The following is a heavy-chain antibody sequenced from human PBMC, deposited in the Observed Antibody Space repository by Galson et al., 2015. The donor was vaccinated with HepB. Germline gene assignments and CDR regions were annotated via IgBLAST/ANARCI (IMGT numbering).Heavy chain of an antibody. CDR3: VKEGGGGSLIVGNYFDC. J-gene: IGHJ4*02. V-gene: IGHV3-9*01. Sequence: SLRLSCAASGFNFDDYAMHWVRQAPGKGLEWVSGISWNSNRIVYADSVKGRFTISRDNAEKSLFLHMNSLRPEDTAIYYCVKEGGGGSLIVGNYFDCWGQGTLITVSS. CDR1: GFNFDDYA. D-gene: IGHD2/OR15-2a*01. CDR2: ISWNSNRI.